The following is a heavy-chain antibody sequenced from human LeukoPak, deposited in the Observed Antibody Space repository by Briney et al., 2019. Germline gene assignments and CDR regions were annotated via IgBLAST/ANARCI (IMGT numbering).Heavy chain of an antibody. CDR1: GFTFRSYW. V-gene: IGHV3-7*01. CDR2: IKQDGSEK. J-gene: IGHJ4*02. D-gene: IGHD3-3*01. CDR3: TRDPGHYRDY. Sequence: GGSLRLSCAASGFTFRSYWMSWVRQAPGKGLEWVANIKQDGSEKYQMDSVKGRFTIFRDNAKNSLYLQMNNLRADDTAVYYCTRDPGHYRDYWGQGTLVIVSS.